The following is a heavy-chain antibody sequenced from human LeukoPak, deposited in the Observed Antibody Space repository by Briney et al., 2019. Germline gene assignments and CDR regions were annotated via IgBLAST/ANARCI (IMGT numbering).Heavy chain of an antibody. J-gene: IGHJ4*02. CDR2: IYHRGST. Sequence: SETLPLTCAVSGGAVSSDDHFWSWIRQPPGRGLEWIGYIYHRGSTSYNPSLRSRVTVSLDKSRNQFSLNLYSVTAADTAVYYCARAPYDILTGYFLFDSWGQGTLITVSS. D-gene: IGHD3-9*01. V-gene: IGHV4-30-2*01. CDR1: GGAVSSDDHF. CDR3: ARAPYDILTGYFLFDS.